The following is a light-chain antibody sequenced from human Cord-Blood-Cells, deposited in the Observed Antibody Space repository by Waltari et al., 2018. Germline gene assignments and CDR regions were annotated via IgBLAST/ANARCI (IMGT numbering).Light chain of an antibody. J-gene: IGLJ3*02. CDR2: EGS. V-gene: IGLV2-23*01. CDR1: SSAVGSYNL. Sequence: QSALTQPASVSGSPGQSITISCTGTSSAVGSYNLFSWYQQHPGKAPKLMIYEGSKRPSGVSNRFSGSKSGNMASLTISGLQAEDEADYYCCSYAGSSTWVFGGGTKLTVL. CDR3: CSYAGSSTWV.